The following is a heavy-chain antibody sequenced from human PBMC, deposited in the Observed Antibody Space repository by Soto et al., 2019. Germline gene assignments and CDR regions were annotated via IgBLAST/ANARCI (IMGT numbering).Heavy chain of an antibody. CDR1: GYTFTSYG. CDR2: ISAYNGKT. V-gene: IGHV1-18*01. J-gene: IGHJ6*02. CDR3: ARGGDVNYYHGMDV. Sequence: QVQLVQSGGEVKKPGASVKLSCTASGYTFTSYGISWVRQAPGQGLEWMGWISAYNGKTNYAQNVQGRVTRTTDTSTRTADMDLRSLRSDDTAVYYCARGGDVNYYHGMDVWGQGTTVTVSS. D-gene: IGHD5-12*01.